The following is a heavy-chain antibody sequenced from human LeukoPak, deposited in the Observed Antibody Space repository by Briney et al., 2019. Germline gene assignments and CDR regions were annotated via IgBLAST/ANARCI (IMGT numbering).Heavy chain of an antibody. Sequence: GGSLRPSCAASGFTFSSYWMSWVRQAPGKGLEWVSSISSSSSYIYYADSMKGRFTISRDNAKNSLYLQMNSLRAEDTAVYYCARDDYGGLDYWGQGTLVTVSS. CDR1: GFTFSSYW. CDR3: ARDDYGGLDY. V-gene: IGHV3-21*01. J-gene: IGHJ4*02. CDR2: ISSSSSYI. D-gene: IGHD4-23*01.